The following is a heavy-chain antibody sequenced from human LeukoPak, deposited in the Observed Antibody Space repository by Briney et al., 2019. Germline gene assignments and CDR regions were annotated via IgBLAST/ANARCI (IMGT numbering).Heavy chain of an antibody. CDR2: IYYSGDT. Sequence: PSQTLSLTCTVSGGSISSGDYYWSWIRQPPGKALEWIGYIYYSGDTYYNPSLKSRVTISVDTSKNQFSLRLYSVTAADTAVYYCARGEKAVGGLQHWGQGTLVTVSS. CDR3: ARGEKAVGGLQH. J-gene: IGHJ1*01. CDR1: GGSISSGDYY. D-gene: IGHD2-15*01. V-gene: IGHV4-30-4*01.